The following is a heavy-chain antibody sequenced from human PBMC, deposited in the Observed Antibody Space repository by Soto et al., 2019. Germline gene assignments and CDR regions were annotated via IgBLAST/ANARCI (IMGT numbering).Heavy chain of an antibody. D-gene: IGHD3-22*01. Sequence: GGSLRLSCAASGFTFSDYYMSWIRQAPGKGLEWISNISSNSNYKNHADSVRGRFTISRDNAKNSLYLQMNGLRAEDTAVYYCARATGYYHTSGSDSWGQGTLVTVSS. CDR2: ISSNSNYK. CDR1: GFTFSDYY. CDR3: ARATGYYHTSGSDS. J-gene: IGHJ4*02. V-gene: IGHV3-11*06.